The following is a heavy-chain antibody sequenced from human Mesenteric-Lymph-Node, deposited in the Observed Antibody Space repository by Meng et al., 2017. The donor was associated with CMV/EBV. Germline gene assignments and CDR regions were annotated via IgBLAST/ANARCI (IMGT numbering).Heavy chain of an antibody. CDR1: GFTFGDYA. Sequence: GESLKISCTASGFTFGDYAMSWVRQAPGKGLEWVGFIRSKAYGGTTEYAASVKGRFTISRDDSKSIAYLQMNSLKTEDTAVYYCTRQYSSSSADYYGMDVWGQGTTVTVSS. J-gene: IGHJ6*02. CDR2: IRSKAYGGTT. CDR3: TRQYSSSSADYYGMDV. V-gene: IGHV3-49*04. D-gene: IGHD6-6*01.